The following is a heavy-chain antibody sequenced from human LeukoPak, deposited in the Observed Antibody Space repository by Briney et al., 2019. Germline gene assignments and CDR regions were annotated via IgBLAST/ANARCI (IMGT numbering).Heavy chain of an antibody. CDR1: GYTFTGYY. V-gene: IGHV1-2*02. Sequence: ASVKVSCKASGYTFTGYYMHWVRQAPGQGLEWMGWINPNSGGTNYAQKFQGRVTMTRDTSISTAYMELSRLRSDDTAVYYCARGGLPNYYDGSGYWQLDYWGQGTLVTVSS. J-gene: IGHJ4*02. CDR2: INPNSGGT. CDR3: ARGGLPNYYDGSGYWQLDY. D-gene: IGHD3-22*01.